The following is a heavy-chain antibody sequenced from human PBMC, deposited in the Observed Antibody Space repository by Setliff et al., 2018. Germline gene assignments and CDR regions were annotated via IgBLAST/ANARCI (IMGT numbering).Heavy chain of an antibody. CDR3: ARSAANGGHDPFDI. CDR1: GFPFSIYS. V-gene: IGHV3-21*01. Sequence: GGSLRLSCAASGFPFSIYSMHWVRQAPGKGLEWVSSISDSSFHIYYRDSVKGRFTISGDNARNSLYLQMNSLRADDTAVYYCARSAANGGHDPFDIWGQGTMVTV. D-gene: IGHD6-25*01. CDR2: ISDSSFHI. J-gene: IGHJ3*02.